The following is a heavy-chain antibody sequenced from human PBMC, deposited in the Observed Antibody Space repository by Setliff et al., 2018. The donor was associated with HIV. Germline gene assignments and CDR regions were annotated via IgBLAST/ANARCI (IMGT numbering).Heavy chain of an antibody. J-gene: IGHJ4*02. CDR3: AGARDDDILTGYYPHYFDY. CDR2: IYYSGST. Sequence: SETLSLTCTVSGASIPGYYWSWIRQPPGKGLEWIGYIYYSGSTNYNPSLKNRVTLSVDTSKNQFSLKLSSVTAADTAVYYCAGARDDDILTGYYPHYFDYWGQGTLVTVSS. CDR1: GASIPGYY. V-gene: IGHV4-59*01. D-gene: IGHD3-9*01.